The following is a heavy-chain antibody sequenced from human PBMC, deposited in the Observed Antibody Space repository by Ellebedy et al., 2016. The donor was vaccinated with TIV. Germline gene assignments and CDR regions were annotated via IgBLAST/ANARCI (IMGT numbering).Heavy chain of an antibody. J-gene: IGHJ6*03. CDR1: GFTFSSYW. V-gene: IGHV3-7*01. Sequence: GGSLRLSXAASGFTFSSYWMSWVRQAPGKGLEWVANIKQDGSEKYYVDSVKGRFTISRDNAKNSLYLQMNSLRAEDTAVYYCASGSSTSGLYYYYMDVWGKGTTVTVSS. CDR2: IKQDGSEK. D-gene: IGHD2-2*01. CDR3: ASGSSTSGLYYYYMDV.